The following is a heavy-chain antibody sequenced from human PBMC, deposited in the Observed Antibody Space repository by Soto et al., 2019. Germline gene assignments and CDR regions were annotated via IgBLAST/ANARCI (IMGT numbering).Heavy chain of an antibody. D-gene: IGHD6-19*01. V-gene: IGHV1-8*01. J-gene: IGHJ3*02. CDR2: MNPNSGNT. CDR3: ARAHKPTRQQWLARYDAFDI. CDR1: GYTFTSYD. Sequence: ASVKVSCKASGYTFTSYDINWVRQATGQRLERMGWMNPNSGNTGYAQKFQGRVTMTRNTSISTAYMELSSLRSEDTAVYYCARAHKPTRQQWLARYDAFDIWGQGTMVTVSS.